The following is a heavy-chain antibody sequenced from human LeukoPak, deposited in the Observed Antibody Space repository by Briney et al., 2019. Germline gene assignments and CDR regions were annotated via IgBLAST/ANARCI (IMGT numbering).Heavy chain of an antibody. CDR3: ARVNRGWSLDY. CDR1: GFTFSSYS. J-gene: IGHJ4*02. D-gene: IGHD6-19*01. Sequence: GGSLRLSCAASGFTFSSYSMNWVRQAPGKGLEWVSYISSSSSTIYYADSVKGRFTISRDNAKNSLYLQMNSLRAEDTAVYYCARVNRGWSLDYWGQGTLVTVSS. V-gene: IGHV3-48*01. CDR2: ISSSSSTI.